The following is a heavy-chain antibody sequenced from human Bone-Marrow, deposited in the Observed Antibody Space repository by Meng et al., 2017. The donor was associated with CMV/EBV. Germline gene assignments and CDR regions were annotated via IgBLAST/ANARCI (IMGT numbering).Heavy chain of an antibody. CDR1: GFTVSSNY. V-gene: IGHV3-30-3*01. CDR3: ARAGYYDILTGYYREGAFAI. J-gene: IGHJ3*02. D-gene: IGHD3-9*01. CDR2: ISYDGSNK. Sequence: GGSLRLSCAASGFTVSSNYMSWVRQAPGKGLEWVAVISYDGSNKYYADSVKGRFTISRDNSKNTKYLQMNSLRAEDTAVYYCARAGYYDILTGYYREGAFAIWGQGTMVTVSS.